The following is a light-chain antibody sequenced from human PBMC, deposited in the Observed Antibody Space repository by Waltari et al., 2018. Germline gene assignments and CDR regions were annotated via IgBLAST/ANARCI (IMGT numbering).Light chain of an antibody. CDR2: GAS. V-gene: IGKV1-39*01. CDR1: QDIYNY. CDR3: QQYNRFSP. J-gene: IGKJ1*01. Sequence: DVQLTQSPSSLSASVGDRVTITCQASQDIYNYLNWYQQKPGKAPKLLIYGASSLQSGVPSGFSGSGSGTEFTLTISSLQPEDSATYYCQQYNRFSPFGQGTNVEVK.